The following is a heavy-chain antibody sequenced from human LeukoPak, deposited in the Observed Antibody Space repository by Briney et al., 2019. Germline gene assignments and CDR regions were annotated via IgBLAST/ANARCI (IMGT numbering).Heavy chain of an antibody. V-gene: IGHV4-39*01. CDR2: IYYSGST. CDR3: ARHGPGWYYFDY. Sequence: PSETLSLTCTVSGGSISSSSYYWGWIRQPPGKGLEWIGSIYYSGSTYYNPSLKSRVTISVDTSKNQLSLKLSSVTAADTAVYYCARHGPGWYYFDYWGQGTLVTVSS. J-gene: IGHJ4*02. D-gene: IGHD6-19*01. CDR1: GGSISSSSYY.